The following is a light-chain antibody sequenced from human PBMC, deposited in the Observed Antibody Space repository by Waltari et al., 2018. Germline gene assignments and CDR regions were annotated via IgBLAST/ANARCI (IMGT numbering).Light chain of an antibody. CDR2: EAS. Sequence: DIQMTQSPSTLSASVGDRVTITCRASQSISTWFAWYQQKPGKAPKFLIYEASSLQSGVPSRFSGSGSGTEFTLTINNLQPDDFATYYCQQYNTYSLTFGGGTKVEIK. CDR3: QQYNTYSLT. V-gene: IGKV1-5*03. CDR1: QSISTW. J-gene: IGKJ4*01.